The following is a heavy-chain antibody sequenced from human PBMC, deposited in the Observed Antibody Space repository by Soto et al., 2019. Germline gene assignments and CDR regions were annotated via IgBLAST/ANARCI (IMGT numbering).Heavy chain of an antibody. J-gene: IGHJ4*02. CDR2: FDPEDGET. CDR3: ASHRRYSYGPNRPYFFDY. D-gene: IGHD5-18*01. Sequence: ASVKVSCKVSGHTLTELSMHWVRQAPGKGLEWMGGFDPEDGETIYAQKFQGRVTMTEDTSTDTAYMELSSLRSEDTAVYYCASHRRYSYGPNRPYFFDYWGQGTLVTVSS. V-gene: IGHV1-24*01. CDR1: GHTLTELS.